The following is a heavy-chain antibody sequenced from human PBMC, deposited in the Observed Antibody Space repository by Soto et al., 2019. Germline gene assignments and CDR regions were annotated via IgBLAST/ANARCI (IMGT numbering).Heavy chain of an antibody. CDR3: AKDISFDTSAYNY. Sequence: EVQLLESGGGLVQPGGSLRLSCTASGFTFSPYGMRWVRQAPGKGLEWVSGLSGVGTTTYYFDSVKGRFTISRDNSRNTLSLQMNSLRTEDTAIYYCAKDISFDTSAYNYWGQGILVAVSS. CDR1: GFTFSPYG. V-gene: IGHV3-23*01. CDR2: LSGVGTTT. J-gene: IGHJ4*02. D-gene: IGHD3-22*01.